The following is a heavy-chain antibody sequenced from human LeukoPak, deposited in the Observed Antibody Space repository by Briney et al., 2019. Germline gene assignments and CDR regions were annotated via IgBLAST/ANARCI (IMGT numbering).Heavy chain of an antibody. CDR1: GYTFTGYY. V-gene: IGHV1-2*02. D-gene: IGHD6-6*01. Sequence: ASVKVSCKASGYTFTGYYMHWVRQAPGQGPEWMGWINPNSGGTNYAQKFQGRVTMTRDTSISTAYMELSRLRSDDTAVYYCAREQLVSYYFDYWGQGTLVAVSS. CDR3: AREQLVSYYFDY. J-gene: IGHJ4*02. CDR2: INPNSGGT.